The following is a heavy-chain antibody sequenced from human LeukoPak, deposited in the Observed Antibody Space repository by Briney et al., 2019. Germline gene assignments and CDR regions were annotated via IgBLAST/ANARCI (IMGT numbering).Heavy chain of an antibody. CDR2: IYYSGST. Sequence: SETLSLTCPVSGGSISSGVYYWSWTRQHPGKGLEWIGYIYYSGSTYYNPSLKSRVTISVDTSKNQFSLKLSSVTAADTAVYYCARGVRWLQLSYFDYWGQGTLVPVSS. V-gene: IGHV4-31*03. D-gene: IGHD5-24*01. CDR3: ARGVRWLQLSYFDY. CDR1: GGSISSGVYY. J-gene: IGHJ4*02.